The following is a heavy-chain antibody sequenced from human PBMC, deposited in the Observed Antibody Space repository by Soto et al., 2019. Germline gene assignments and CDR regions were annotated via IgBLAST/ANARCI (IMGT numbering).Heavy chain of an antibody. CDR2: IKRDGSAS. CDR3: ARDQGREILASAFDF. CDR1: GFSFTSHW. D-gene: IGHD5-12*01. J-gene: IGHJ3*01. V-gene: IGHV3-7*01. Sequence: EVQLVESGGGLVQPGESLRLSCAASGFSFTSHWMSWVRQAPGKGLEWVATIKRDGSASYYLGSVKGRFTISRDTADDSLFMEMTSLGAEDTAVYYCARDQGREILASAFDFWGQGTKVTVSS.